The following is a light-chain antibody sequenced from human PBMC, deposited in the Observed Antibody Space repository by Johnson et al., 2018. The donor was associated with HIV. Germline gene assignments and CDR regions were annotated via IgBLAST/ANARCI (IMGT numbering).Light chain of an antibody. CDR3: GTWHSSLSAGGV. CDR2: END. J-gene: IGLJ1*01. V-gene: IGLV1-51*02. Sequence: QSVLTQPPSVSAAPGQKVTISCSGRSSNIGNAYVSWYQQLPGTAPKLLIYENDKRPSGIPDRFSGSKSGTSATLAITGLQTGDEADYYCGTWHSSLSAGGVFGTVTKVTVL. CDR1: SSNIGNAY.